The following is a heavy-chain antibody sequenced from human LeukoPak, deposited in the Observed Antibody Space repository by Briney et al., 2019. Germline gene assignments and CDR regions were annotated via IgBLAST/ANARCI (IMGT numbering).Heavy chain of an antibody. V-gene: IGHV3-9*01. CDR1: GFTFDDYA. J-gene: IGHJ5*02. D-gene: IGHD5-18*01. CDR2: ISWNSGSI. CDR3: ARDWLWFP. Sequence: GGSLRLSCAASGFTFDDYAMHWVRQAPGKGLEWVSGISWNSGSIGYADSVKGRFTISRDNAKNSLYLQMNSLRAEDTAVYYCARDWLWFPWGQGTLVTVSS.